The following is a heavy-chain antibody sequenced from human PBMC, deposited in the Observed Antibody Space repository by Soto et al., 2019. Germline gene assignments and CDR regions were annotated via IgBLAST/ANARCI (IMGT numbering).Heavy chain of an antibody. CDR1: GYTVTRSG. Sequence: QVQLVQSGAEVKKPGASVKVTCKASGYTVTRSGISWVRQATGQGPEWMGGISSYNGDTNYAQTLQGRGTMTTATPTSTAYRELRRLRSDDTAVYYCAREGVAPYDYYGMDLWGQGTPVTVSS. CDR3: AREGVAPYDYYGMDL. V-gene: IGHV1-18*01. D-gene: IGHD5-12*01. J-gene: IGHJ6*02. CDR2: ISSYNGDT.